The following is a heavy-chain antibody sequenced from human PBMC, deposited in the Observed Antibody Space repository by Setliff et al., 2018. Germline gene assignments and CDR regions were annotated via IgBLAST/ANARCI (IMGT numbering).Heavy chain of an antibody. V-gene: IGHV4-39*07. D-gene: IGHD3-22*01. J-gene: IGHJ4*02. Sequence: PSETLSLTCTVSGGSISGSGYYWGWIRQPPGKGLEWIGTIYYSGSTYYNPSLKSRVTISVDTSKNQFSLKLSSVTAADTAVYYCAREGGSSGYRVYYFDYWGQGTPVTVSS. CDR3: AREGGSSGYRVYYFDY. CDR1: GGSISGSGYY. CDR2: IYYSGST.